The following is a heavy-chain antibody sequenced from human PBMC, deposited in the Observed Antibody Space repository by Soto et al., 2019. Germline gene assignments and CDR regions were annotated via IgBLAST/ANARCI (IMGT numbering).Heavy chain of an antibody. CDR1: GGTFSSYT. CDR2: IIPILGIA. J-gene: IGHJ6*02. D-gene: IGHD1-7*01. Sequence: QVQLVQSGAEVKKPGSSVKVSCKASGGTFSSYTISWVRQAPGQGREWMGRIIPILGIANYAQKFQGRVTITADKSTSTAYMELSSLRSEDTAVYYCALEMATRRTTYYYGMDVWGQGTTVTVSS. V-gene: IGHV1-69*02. CDR3: ALEMATRRTTYYYGMDV.